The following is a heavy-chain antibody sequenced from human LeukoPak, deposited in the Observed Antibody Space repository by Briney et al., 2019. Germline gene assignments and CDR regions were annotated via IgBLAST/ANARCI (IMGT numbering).Heavy chain of an antibody. CDR2: IWHDGSTK. Sequence: PGRSLRLSCAASGFTFSNYGMHWVRQAPGKGLEWVAVIWHDGSTKYYGDSVKGRFTISRDNFINTLFLQMKSLRAEDTAVYYCRREEGRGEDSVDYWGQGTLVTVSS. V-gene: IGHV3-33*01. CDR1: GFTFSNYG. J-gene: IGHJ4*02. D-gene: IGHD3-10*01. CDR3: RREEGRGEDSVDY.